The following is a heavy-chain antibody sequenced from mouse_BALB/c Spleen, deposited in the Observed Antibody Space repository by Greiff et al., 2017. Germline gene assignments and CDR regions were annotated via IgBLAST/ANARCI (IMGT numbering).Heavy chain of an antibody. V-gene: IGHV5-17*02. CDR2: ISSGSSTI. D-gene: IGHD3-3*01. CDR1: GFTFSSFG. Sequence: EVMLVESGGGLVQPGGSRKLSCAASGFTFSSFGMHWVRQAPEKGLEWVAYISSGSSTIYYADTVKGRFTISRDNPKNTLFLQMTSLRSEDTAMYYCAREGDPGFAYWGQGTLVTVSA. J-gene: IGHJ3*01. CDR3: AREGDPGFAY.